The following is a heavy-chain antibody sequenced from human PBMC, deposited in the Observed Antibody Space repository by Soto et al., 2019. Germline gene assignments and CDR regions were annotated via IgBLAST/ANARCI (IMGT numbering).Heavy chain of an antibody. D-gene: IGHD4-17*01. CDR2: ISVYNGDT. CDR3: ARVAATVTTSGLYYYYYMDV. CDR1: GYSLDNYG. V-gene: IGHV1-18*01. J-gene: IGHJ6*03. Sequence: GASVKVSCKASGYSLDNYGFTWVRQAPGQGLEWMGRISVYNGDTNYAQKFQGRVTMTTDTATSTAYMELRSLRSEDTAVYYCARVAATVTTSGLYYYYYMDVWGKGTTVTVSS.